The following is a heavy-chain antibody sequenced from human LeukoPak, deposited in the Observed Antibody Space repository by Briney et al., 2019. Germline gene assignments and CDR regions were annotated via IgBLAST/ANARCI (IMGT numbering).Heavy chain of an antibody. J-gene: IGHJ4*02. CDR3: ARSYYYDSSGRWN. Sequence: PSETLSLTCTVSGGSISSYYWSWIRRPPGKGLEWIGYIYYSGSTNYNPSLKSRVTISVDTSKNQFSLKLSSVTAADTAVYYCARSYYYDSSGRWNWGQGTLVTVSS. CDR2: IYYSGST. V-gene: IGHV4-59*01. D-gene: IGHD3-22*01. CDR1: GGSISSYY.